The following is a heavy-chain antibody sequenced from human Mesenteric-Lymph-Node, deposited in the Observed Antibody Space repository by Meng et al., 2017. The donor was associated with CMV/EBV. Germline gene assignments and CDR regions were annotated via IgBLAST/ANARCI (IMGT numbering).Heavy chain of an antibody. Sequence: GGSLRLSCAASGVTFSTYDMNWVRHAPGKGLEWVSHITGSGSTIYYADSVKGRFTISRDNSKNTLYLQMDSLRAEDTAMYYCAKGAAYYDFWSGYLPWGQGTLVTVSS. D-gene: IGHD3-3*01. CDR3: AKGAAYYDFWSGYLP. J-gene: IGHJ5*02. CDR1: GVTFSTYD. CDR2: ITGSGSTI. V-gene: IGHV3-48*03.